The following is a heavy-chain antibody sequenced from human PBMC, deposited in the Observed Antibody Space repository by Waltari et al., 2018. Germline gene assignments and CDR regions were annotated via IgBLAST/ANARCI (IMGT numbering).Heavy chain of an antibody. CDR2: IYTGGVT. J-gene: IGHJ2*01. Sequence: QVQLQESGPGLVKPSQTLSLTCTVSGGSISSGSYYWSWIRQPAGKGLEWIGRIYTGGVTNYNPSLKSRVTISVDTSKNQFSLKLSSVTAADTAVYYCARVGGTINWYFDLWGRGTLVTVSS. D-gene: IGHD2-15*01. V-gene: IGHV4-61*02. CDR1: GGSISSGSYY. CDR3: ARVGGTINWYFDL.